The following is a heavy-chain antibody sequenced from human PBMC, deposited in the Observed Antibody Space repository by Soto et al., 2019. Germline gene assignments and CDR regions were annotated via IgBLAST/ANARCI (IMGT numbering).Heavy chain of an antibody. CDR3: SFSPYADSPYFDY. V-gene: IGHV3-30*04. Sequence: QVQLVESGGAMVQAGTSLRLSCTGSGFTFNSLSLHWVRQGPDKGLEWVAVVSFDGKVTYYADSVKGRFTVSRDNSNTTIYLQANSLTAAATPFYFFSFSPYADSPYFDYWGHGTPVTVSS. CDR1: GFTFNSLS. CDR2: VSFDGKVT. D-gene: IGHD3-16*01. J-gene: IGHJ4*01.